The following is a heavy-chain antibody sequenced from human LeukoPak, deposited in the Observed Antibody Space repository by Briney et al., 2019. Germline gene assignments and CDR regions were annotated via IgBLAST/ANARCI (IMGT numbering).Heavy chain of an antibody. J-gene: IGHJ5*02. D-gene: IGHD6-6*01. CDR1: GFTFSSYS. Sequence: GGSLRLSCAASGFTFSSYSMNWVRQAPGKGLEWVSYISSSSSTIYYADSVKGRFTISRDNAKNSLYLQMNSLRDEDTAVYYCAREGAPYSSSDRFDPWGQGTLVTVSS. CDR3: AREGAPYSSSDRFDP. V-gene: IGHV3-48*02. CDR2: ISSSSSTI.